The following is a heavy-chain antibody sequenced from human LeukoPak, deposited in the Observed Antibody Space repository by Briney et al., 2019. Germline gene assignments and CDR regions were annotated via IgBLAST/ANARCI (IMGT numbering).Heavy chain of an antibody. CDR3: ARDHSGCLDY. V-gene: IGHV1-69*13. CDR2: IIPIFGTA. Sequence: VASVKASCKASGGTFSSYAISWVRQAPGQGLEWMGGIIPIFGTANYAQKFQGRVTITADESTSTAYMELSSLRSEDTAVYYCARDHSGCLDYWGQGTLVTVSS. D-gene: IGHD5-12*01. J-gene: IGHJ4*02. CDR1: GGTFSSYA.